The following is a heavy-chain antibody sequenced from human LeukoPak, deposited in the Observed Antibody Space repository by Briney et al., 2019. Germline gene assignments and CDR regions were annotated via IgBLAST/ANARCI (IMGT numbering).Heavy chain of an antibody. V-gene: IGHV3-7*01. CDR3: ASAEPTYYDILTGYLFDY. CDR1: GFTFSNYW. Sequence: GGSLRLSCAASGFTFSNYWMSWVRQAPGRGLEWVANIKQDGSENSYVDSVKGRFTISRDNAKNSLYLQMNNLRAEDTAVYYCASAEPTYYDILTGYLFDYWGQGTLVTVSS. J-gene: IGHJ4*02. D-gene: IGHD3-9*01. CDR2: IKQDGSEN.